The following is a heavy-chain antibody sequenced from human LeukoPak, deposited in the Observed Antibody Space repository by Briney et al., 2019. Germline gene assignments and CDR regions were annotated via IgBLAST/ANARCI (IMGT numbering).Heavy chain of an antibody. CDR2: TSAYNGNT. CDR1: GYIFTSYG. CDR3: ARDCSGGTCYQLY. J-gene: IGHJ4*02. V-gene: IGHV1-18*01. D-gene: IGHD2-15*01. Sequence: ASVKVSCKASGYIFTSYGISWVRQAPGQGLEWMGWTSAYNGNTNYAQKFQGRVSMTTDTSTSTAYMGLRSLRSDDTAVYYCARDCSGGTCYQLYWGQGTLVTVSS.